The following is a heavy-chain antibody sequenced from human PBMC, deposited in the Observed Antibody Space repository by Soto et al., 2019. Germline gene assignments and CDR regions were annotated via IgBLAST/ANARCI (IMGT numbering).Heavy chain of an antibody. Sequence: GESLKIACSGSGYSFTIYWVGWVLQMPGKGLEWMGIIYPGDSDTRYSPSFQGQVTISADKSISTAYLQWSSLKASDTAMYYCARLGRVAARTYYYYGMDVWGQGTTVTVSS. CDR3: ARLGRVAARTYYYYGMDV. CDR2: IYPGDSDT. CDR1: GYSFTIYW. V-gene: IGHV5-51*01. J-gene: IGHJ6*02. D-gene: IGHD6-6*01.